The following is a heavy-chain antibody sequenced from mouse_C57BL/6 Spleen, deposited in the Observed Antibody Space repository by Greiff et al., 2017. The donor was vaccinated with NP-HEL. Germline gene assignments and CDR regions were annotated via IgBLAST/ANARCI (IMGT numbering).Heavy chain of an antibody. D-gene: IGHD2-1*01. J-gene: IGHJ4*01. CDR3: AKILYGNYSYYYAMDY. CDR1: GFSLTSYG. V-gene: IGHV2-5*01. CDR2: IWRGGST. Sequence: QVHVKQSGPGLVQPSQSLSITCTVSGFSLTSYGVHWVRQSPGKGLEWLGVIWRGGSTDYNAAFMSRLSITKDNSKSQVFFKMNSLQADDTAIYYCAKILYGNYSYYYAMDYWGQGTSVTVSS.